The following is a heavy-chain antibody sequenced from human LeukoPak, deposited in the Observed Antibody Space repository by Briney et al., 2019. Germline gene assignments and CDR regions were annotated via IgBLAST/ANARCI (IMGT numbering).Heavy chain of an antibody. V-gene: IGHV1-69*05. D-gene: IGHD3-3*01. Sequence: SVKVSCKASGGTFSSYAISWVRQAPGQGLEWMGGIVPIFGTANYAQKFQERVTITRDMSTSTAYMELSSLRSEDTAVYYCAADPYYDFWSGYMDVWGKGTTVTVSS. J-gene: IGHJ6*03. CDR2: IVPIFGTA. CDR3: AADPYYDFWSGYMDV. CDR1: GGTFSSYA.